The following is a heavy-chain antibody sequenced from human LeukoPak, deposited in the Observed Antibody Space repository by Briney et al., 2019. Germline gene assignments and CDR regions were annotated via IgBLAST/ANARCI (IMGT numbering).Heavy chain of an antibody. Sequence: GGSLRLSCAASGFAFSSYAMSWVRQAPGKGLEWVSAISGSGGSTYYAASVKGRFTISRDNSKNKLYLQMNSLRAEDTAVYYCASNYYDSSGYYLGSAFDIWGQGTMVTVSS. CDR1: GFAFSSYA. J-gene: IGHJ3*02. D-gene: IGHD3-22*01. V-gene: IGHV3-23*01. CDR2: ISGSGGST. CDR3: ASNYYDSSGYYLGSAFDI.